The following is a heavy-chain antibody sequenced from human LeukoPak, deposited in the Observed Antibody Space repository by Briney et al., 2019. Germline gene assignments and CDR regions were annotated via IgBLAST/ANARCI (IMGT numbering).Heavy chain of an antibody. J-gene: IGHJ5*02. CDR3: ARVLGVNNWFDP. CDR1: GGSISSGGYY. Sequence: PSQTLSLTCTVSGGSISSGGYYWSWIRQPPGKGLEWIGYIYHSGSTYYNPSLKSRVTISVDTSKNQFSLKLTSVTAADTAVYYCARVLGVNNWFDPWGQGTLVTVSS. V-gene: IGHV4-30-2*01. CDR2: IYHSGST. D-gene: IGHD3-10*01.